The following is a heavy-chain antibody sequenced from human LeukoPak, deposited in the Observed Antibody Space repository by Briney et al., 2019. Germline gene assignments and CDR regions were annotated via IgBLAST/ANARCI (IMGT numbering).Heavy chain of an antibody. Sequence: SETLSLTCTVSGVSVASNNYYWAWIRQPPGKGLEWIGSKFYSGNTYHNPSLKSRVTISVDTSKNQFSLKLSSVTTADTAVYYCARRRLGLFYFFVYWGQGTLVTVSS. CDR2: KFYSGNT. D-gene: IGHD2/OR15-2a*01. CDR1: GVSVASNNYY. CDR3: ARRRLGLFYFFVY. V-gene: IGHV4-39*01. J-gene: IGHJ4*02.